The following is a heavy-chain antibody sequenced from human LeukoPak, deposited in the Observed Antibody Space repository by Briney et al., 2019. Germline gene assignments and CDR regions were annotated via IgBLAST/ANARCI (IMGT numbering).Heavy chain of an antibody. D-gene: IGHD6-6*01. CDR3: ARRYASSSAVAYYYYYMDV. Sequence: SETLSLTCTVSGGSMSSDTSYWSWIRQPAGKGLEWIGRIYTSGSTNYNPSLKSRVTVSVDTSKNQFSLRLSSVTAADTAVYFCARRYASSSAVAYYYYYMDVWGKGTTVTVSS. J-gene: IGHJ6*03. CDR1: GGSMSSDTSY. CDR2: IYTSGST. V-gene: IGHV4-61*02.